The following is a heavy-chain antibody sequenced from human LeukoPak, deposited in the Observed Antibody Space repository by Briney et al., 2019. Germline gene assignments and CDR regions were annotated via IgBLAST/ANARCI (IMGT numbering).Heavy chain of an antibody. CDR1: GGSISSDY. Sequence: SGTLSLTCTVSGGSISSDYWTWIRQPPGKGLEWIGNIYYSGSTNYNPSLKSRVTISVDTSKNQFSLKLSSVTAADTAVYYCARDVSGYYGYYFDYWGQGTLVTVSS. V-gene: IGHV4-59*01. J-gene: IGHJ4*02. D-gene: IGHD3-22*01. CDR2: IYYSGST. CDR3: ARDVSGYYGYYFDY.